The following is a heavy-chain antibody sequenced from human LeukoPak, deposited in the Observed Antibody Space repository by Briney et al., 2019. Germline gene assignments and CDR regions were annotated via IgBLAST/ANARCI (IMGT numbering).Heavy chain of an antibody. Sequence: GGSLRLSCAASGFTFSSYWMSWVRQAPGKGLEWVANIKQDGSEKYYVDSVKGRFTISRDNAKNSLYLQMNSLRAEDAAVYYCARDSVGDSSPSYYFDYWGQGTLVTVSS. CDR1: GFTFSSYW. CDR3: ARDSVGDSSPSYYFDY. J-gene: IGHJ4*02. CDR2: IKQDGSEK. D-gene: IGHD3-22*01. V-gene: IGHV3-7*01.